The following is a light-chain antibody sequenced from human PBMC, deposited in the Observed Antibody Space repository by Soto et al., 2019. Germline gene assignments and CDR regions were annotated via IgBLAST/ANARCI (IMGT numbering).Light chain of an antibody. Sequence: DIQLTQSPPSLSASVGDRVTITCRASQSISRSLAWYQQKSGKAPKLLIYDASSLHSGVPSRFTGSGSGTEFTLTISSLQPDDFAIYYCQQYSSYRTFGQGTKVDIK. J-gene: IGKJ1*01. CDR1: QSISRS. V-gene: IGKV1-5*01. CDR3: QQYSSYRT. CDR2: DAS.